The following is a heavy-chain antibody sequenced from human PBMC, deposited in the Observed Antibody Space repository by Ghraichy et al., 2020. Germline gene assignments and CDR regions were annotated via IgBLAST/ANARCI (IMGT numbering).Heavy chain of an antibody. CDR2: INPSGGST. J-gene: IGHJ4*02. CDR3: ARGGNDYGDYEPGSGFDY. V-gene: IGHV1-46*01. D-gene: IGHD4-17*01. CDR1: GYTFTSYY. Sequence: ASVKVSCKASGYTFTSYYMHWVRQAPGQGLEWMGIINPSGGSTSYAQKFQGRVTMTRDTSTSTVYMELSSLRSEDTAVYYCARGGNDYGDYEPGSGFDYWGQGTLVTVSS.